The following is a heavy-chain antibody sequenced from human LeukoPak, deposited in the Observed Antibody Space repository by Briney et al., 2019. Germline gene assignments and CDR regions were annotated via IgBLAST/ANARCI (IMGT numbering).Heavy chain of an antibody. J-gene: IGHJ4*02. CDR2: ISSSSSYI. Sequence: GGSLRLSCAASGFTFSSYSMNWVRQAPGKGLEWVSSISSSSSYIYYADSVKGRFTTSRDNAKNSLYLQMNSLRAEETAVYYCARYGNGGTAMVPFNYFDYWGQGTLVTVSS. CDR3: ARYGNGGTAMVPFNYFDY. CDR1: GFTFSSYS. V-gene: IGHV3-21*01. D-gene: IGHD5-18*01.